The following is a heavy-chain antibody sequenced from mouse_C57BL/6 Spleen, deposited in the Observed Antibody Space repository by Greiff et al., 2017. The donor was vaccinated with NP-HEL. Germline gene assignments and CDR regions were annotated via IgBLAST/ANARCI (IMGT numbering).Heavy chain of an antibody. J-gene: IGHJ1*03. CDR2: IYPGGGDT. Sequence: VQLQQSGPELVKPGASVKISCKASGYAFSSSWMNWVKQRPGKGLEWIGRIYPGGGDTNYNGKFKGKATLTADKSSSTAYMQLSSLTSEDSAVYFCARYWDGYFDVWGTGTTVTVSS. D-gene: IGHD4-1*01. CDR3: ARYWDGYFDV. V-gene: IGHV1-82*01. CDR1: GYAFSSSW.